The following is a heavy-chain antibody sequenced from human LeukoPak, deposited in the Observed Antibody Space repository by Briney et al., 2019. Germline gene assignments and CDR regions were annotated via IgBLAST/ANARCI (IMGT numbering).Heavy chain of an antibody. Sequence: PGGSLRLSCAASGFTFSDHYIDWVRQAPGKGLQWVGRSRNKANSYTTEYAASVKGRFIISRDDSESSLYLQMNSLTAEDTAVYYCVTDLVIKGYFDYWGQGALVTVSS. CDR1: GFTFSDHY. CDR2: SRNKANSYTT. V-gene: IGHV3-72*01. CDR3: VTDLVIKGYFDY. D-gene: IGHD2-21*01. J-gene: IGHJ4*02.